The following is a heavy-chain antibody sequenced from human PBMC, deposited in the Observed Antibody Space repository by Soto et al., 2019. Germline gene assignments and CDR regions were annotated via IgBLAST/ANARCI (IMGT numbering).Heavy chain of an antibody. CDR3: ADLKWSRSYLP. CDR1: GFALSSFD. CDR2: INMDGGST. Sequence: GGSLRLSCAASGFALSSFDMDWVRQAPGKGLEWVSYINMDGGSTHYAESVKGRFTISRDDSKNSLFLQMNSLTTEDTAIYYCADLKWSRSYLPWGQGTLVTVSS. D-gene: IGHD3-3*01. V-gene: IGHV3-48*03. J-gene: IGHJ1*01.